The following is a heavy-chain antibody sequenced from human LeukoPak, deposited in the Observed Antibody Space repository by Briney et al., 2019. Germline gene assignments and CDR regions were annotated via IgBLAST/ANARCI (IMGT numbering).Heavy chain of an antibody. CDR3: AREGWLQPWD. CDR2: INFDGSST. Sequence: GGSLRLSCAASGFTFSTYWMHWVRQAPGKGLVWVSRINFDGSSTSYADAVKGRFTISRDNAKNTLYLQMNSLRAEDTAVYYCAREGWLQPWDWGQGTLVTVSS. J-gene: IGHJ4*02. D-gene: IGHD5-24*01. V-gene: IGHV3-74*01. CDR1: GFTFSTYW.